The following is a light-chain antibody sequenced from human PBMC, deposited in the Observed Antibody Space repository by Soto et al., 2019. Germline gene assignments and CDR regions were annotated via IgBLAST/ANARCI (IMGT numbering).Light chain of an antibody. J-gene: IGLJ2*01. V-gene: IGLV2-11*01. CDR3: SSYTTSHVV. Sequence: QSALTQPRSVSGSPGQSVTISCTGTSSDVGGYNYVSWYQQHPAKAPKLMIYDVTKRPSGVPDRFSGSKSGNTASLTISGLQAEDEADYYCSSYTTSHVVFGGGTKLTVL. CDR1: SSDVGGYNY. CDR2: DVT.